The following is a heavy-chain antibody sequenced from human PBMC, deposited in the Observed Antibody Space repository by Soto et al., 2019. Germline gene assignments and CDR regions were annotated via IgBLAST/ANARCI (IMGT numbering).Heavy chain of an antibody. CDR1: GFTVSSKY. J-gene: IGHJ6*04. CDR3: ARDDVLCDGSRCYGVPVDV. V-gene: IGHV3-66*01. CDR2: IQSGGPT. Sequence: GSLRLSCAASGFTVSSKYMSWVRQAPGKGLEWVSLIQSGGPTYYADSVKGRFTISRDTSENTVHLQMDSLRAEDTAVYYCARDDVLCDGSRCYGVPVDVWGKGTTVTSYS. D-gene: IGHD2-15*01.